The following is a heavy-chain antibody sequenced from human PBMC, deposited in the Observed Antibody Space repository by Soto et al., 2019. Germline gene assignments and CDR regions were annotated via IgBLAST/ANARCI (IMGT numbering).Heavy chain of an antibody. CDR2: IKEDGSRK. Sequence: EVQLVESGGGLVQPRGSLRLSCAASGFIFSDYWMAWVRQAPGKGLEWVANIKEDGSRKYYMESAKGRITISRDNAKNSLFLQMNSLRVEDTAVYYCVSFEAIGSWGQGTLVTVSS. CDR1: GFIFSDYW. CDR3: VSFEAIGS. V-gene: IGHV3-7*01. J-gene: IGHJ4*02.